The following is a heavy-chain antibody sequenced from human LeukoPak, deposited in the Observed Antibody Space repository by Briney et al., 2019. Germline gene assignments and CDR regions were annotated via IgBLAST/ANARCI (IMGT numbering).Heavy chain of an antibody. D-gene: IGHD4-17*01. CDR3: AKNYGDYLTDAFDI. Sequence: GGSLRLSCAASGFTFSSYGMHWVRQAPGKGLEWVAVISYDGSNKYYADSVKGRFTISRDNSKNTLYLQMNSLRAEDTAAYYCAKNYGDYLTDAFDIWGQGTMVTVSS. J-gene: IGHJ3*02. CDR1: GFTFSSYG. V-gene: IGHV3-30*18. CDR2: ISYDGSNK.